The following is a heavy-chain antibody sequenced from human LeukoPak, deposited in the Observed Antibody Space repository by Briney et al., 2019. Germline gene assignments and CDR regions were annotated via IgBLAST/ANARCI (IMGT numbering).Heavy chain of an antibody. V-gene: IGHV3-23*01. D-gene: IGHD6-19*01. CDR1: GYPFSSFA. CDR3: AKRAAVSGVVGPFDY. Sequence: GGSLRLSCAVSGYPFSSFALSWVRQAPGKGLEWVSCISRSTENRLYADSVRGRFTISRDNSKNTGFLQMDNLRAEDTAIYYCAKRAAVSGVVGPFDYWGQGTLVTVSS. J-gene: IGHJ4*02. CDR2: ISRSTENR.